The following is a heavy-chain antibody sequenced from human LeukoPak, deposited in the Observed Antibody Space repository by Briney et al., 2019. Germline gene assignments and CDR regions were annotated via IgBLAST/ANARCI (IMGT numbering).Heavy chain of an antibody. V-gene: IGHV3-48*04. Sequence: GGSLRLSCAASGFTFSTYSMNWVRRAPGKGLEWVSYISSSSSTIYYADSVKGRFTISRDNAKNSLYLQMNSLRAEDTAVYYCARVADSSWYGRGSDRWGQGALVTVSS. CDR2: ISSSSSTI. J-gene: IGHJ5*02. D-gene: IGHD6-13*01. CDR1: GFTFSTYS. CDR3: ARVADSSWYGRGSDR.